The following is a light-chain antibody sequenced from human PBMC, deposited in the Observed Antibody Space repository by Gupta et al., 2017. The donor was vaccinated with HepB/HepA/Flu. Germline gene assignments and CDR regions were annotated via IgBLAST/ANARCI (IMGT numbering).Light chain of an antibody. V-gene: IGKV2-30*01. CDR2: EVS. CDR3: LQGTHGPYT. Sequence: DVVLTPPPLSLPVTLGQPASISCRSSQSIVSTEGNTSLSWLQQRPGQSPRRLLCEVSSRDSGVPDRRSGSGSGADVIRRMSRVEAEDVGVDYCLQGTHGPYTLGQATKLEIK. CDR1: QSIVSTEGNTS. J-gene: IGKJ2*01.